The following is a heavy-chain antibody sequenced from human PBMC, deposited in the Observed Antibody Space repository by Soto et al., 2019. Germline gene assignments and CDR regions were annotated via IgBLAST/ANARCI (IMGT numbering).Heavy chain of an antibody. J-gene: IGHJ4*02. CDR3: ARGAQNYYYFDY. CDR1: GFTFSSHW. V-gene: IGHV3-74*01. Sequence: EVQLVESGGGLVQPGGSLRLSCEASGFTFSSHWMHWVRQAPGKGLVWVSRIYTDGSRADYADSVKGRFTISRDNAKNTVYLLVNSLGAEDTAVYYCARGAQNYYYFDYWGQGTLVTVSS. D-gene: IGHD1-7*01. CDR2: IYTDGSRA.